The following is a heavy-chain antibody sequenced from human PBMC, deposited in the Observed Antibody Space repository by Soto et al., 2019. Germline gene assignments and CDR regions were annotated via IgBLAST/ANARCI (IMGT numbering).Heavy chain of an antibody. CDR1: GGSISSYY. Sequence: SETLSLTCTVSGGSISSYYWSWIRQPPGKGLEWIGYIYYSGSTNYNPSLKSRVTISVDTSKNQFSLKLSSVTAADTAVYYCARFRRGLYYFDYWGQGTLVTVSS. V-gene: IGHV4-59*01. CDR2: IYYSGST. CDR3: ARFRRGLYYFDY. D-gene: IGHD3-22*01. J-gene: IGHJ4*02.